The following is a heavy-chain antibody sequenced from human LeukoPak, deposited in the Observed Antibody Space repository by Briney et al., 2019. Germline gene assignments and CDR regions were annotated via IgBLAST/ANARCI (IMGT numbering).Heavy chain of an antibody. CDR2: IKYDGIEK. Sequence: GGSLRLSCAASGFSFSVSWMSWVRQAPGKGLEWVANIKYDGIEKYYVDSVKGRFAISRDNAKNSLYLQMNSLTAEDTAVYYCAREVSSYYGSGSYYGAFDIWGQGTMVTVSS. D-gene: IGHD3-10*01. V-gene: IGHV3-7*01. CDR1: GFSFSVSW. J-gene: IGHJ3*02. CDR3: AREVSSYYGSGSYYGAFDI.